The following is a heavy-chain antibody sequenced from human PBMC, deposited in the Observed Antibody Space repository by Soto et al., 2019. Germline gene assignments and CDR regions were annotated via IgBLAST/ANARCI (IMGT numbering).Heavy chain of an antibody. CDR3: ARERELRFEVYYYYYMDV. D-gene: IGHD1-7*01. V-gene: IGHV4-31*03. Sequence: SETLSLTCTVSGGPISSGGYYWSWIRQHPGKGLELIGYIYYSGSTYYNPSLKSRVTISVDTSKNQFSLKLSSVTAADTAVYYCARERELRFEVYYYYYMDVWGKGTTVTVSS. J-gene: IGHJ6*03. CDR1: GGPISSGGYY. CDR2: IYYSGST.